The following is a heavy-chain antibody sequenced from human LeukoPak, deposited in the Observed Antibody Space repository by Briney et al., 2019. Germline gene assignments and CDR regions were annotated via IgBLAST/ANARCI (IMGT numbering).Heavy chain of an antibody. CDR2: VKQDGSEN. Sequence: GGSLRLSCAASGFTFSTYYMTWVRQAPGKGLERVAGVKQDGSENYYVDSVKGRFTISRDNSQNSLYLQMNSLRAEDTAVYFCARERYCTTSACYVGVPFDYWGQGTLVTVSS. J-gene: IGHJ4*02. CDR3: ARERYCTTSACYVGVPFDY. D-gene: IGHD2-8*01. CDR1: GFTFSTYY. V-gene: IGHV3-7*01.